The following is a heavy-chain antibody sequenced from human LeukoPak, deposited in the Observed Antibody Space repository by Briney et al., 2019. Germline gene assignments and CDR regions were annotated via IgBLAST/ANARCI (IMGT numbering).Heavy chain of an antibody. Sequence: ASVKVSCKASGYTFTSYYMHWVRQAPGQGLEWMGIINPSGGSTSYAQKFQGRVTMTRDTSTSTVYMELSSLRSEDTAVYYCARGSELRFLEWLFKGYAFDIWGQGTMVTVSS. CDR2: INPSGGST. CDR1: GYTFTSYY. J-gene: IGHJ3*02. D-gene: IGHD3-3*01. V-gene: IGHV1-46*01. CDR3: ARGSELRFLEWLFKGYAFDI.